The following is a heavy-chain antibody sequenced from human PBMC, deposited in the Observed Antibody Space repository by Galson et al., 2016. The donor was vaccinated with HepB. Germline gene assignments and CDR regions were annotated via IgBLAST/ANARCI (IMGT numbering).Heavy chain of an antibody. CDR3: AGRFTIFGVAPYFGY. J-gene: IGHJ4*02. CDR1: GGSISSTSSY. D-gene: IGHD3-3*01. Sequence: SETLSLTCTVSGGSISSTSSYWGWIRQPPGRGLEWIGSIYYGGSTYYSPSLKSRLTISVDTSKNHFSLKLSSVTAADTAVYYCAGRFTIFGVAPYFGYWGQGTLVTVSS. V-gene: IGHV4-39*02. CDR2: IYYGGST.